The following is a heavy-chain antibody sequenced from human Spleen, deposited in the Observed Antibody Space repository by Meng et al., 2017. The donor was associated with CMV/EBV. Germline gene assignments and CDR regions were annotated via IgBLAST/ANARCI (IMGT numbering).Heavy chain of an antibody. D-gene: IGHD6-13*01. V-gene: IGHV3-21*04. Sequence: GESLKISCAASGFTFSSYSMNWVRQAPGKGLEWVSSISSSSSYIYYADSVKGRFTISRDNAKNSLYLQINSLRVEDTAFYYCVRRLAGAVDYWGQGTLVTVSS. CDR1: GFTFSSYS. J-gene: IGHJ4*02. CDR2: ISSSSSYI. CDR3: VRRLAGAVDY.